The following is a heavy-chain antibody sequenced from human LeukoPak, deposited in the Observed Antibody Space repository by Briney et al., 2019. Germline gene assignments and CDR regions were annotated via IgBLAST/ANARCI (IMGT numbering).Heavy chain of an antibody. Sequence: PSETLSLTCAVSGYSITEGFSWGWIRQPPGQGLEWIASISYYGSTYSKSTLQSRLTISRDTSKNEFSLRLTSVTATDTAVYYCARVGAIPGIDPWGKGTTVTVSS. CDR3: ARVGAIPGIDP. CDR1: GYSITEGFS. V-gene: IGHV4-38-2*01. J-gene: IGHJ6*04. CDR2: ISYYGST. D-gene: IGHD3-16*01.